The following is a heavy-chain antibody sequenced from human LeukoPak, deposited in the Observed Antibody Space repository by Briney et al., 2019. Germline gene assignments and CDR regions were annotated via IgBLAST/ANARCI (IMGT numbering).Heavy chain of an antibody. CDR1: GDSVSSNSAA. Sequence: SQTLSLTCAISGDSVSSNSAAWNWIRQPPSRGLEWLGRKYYRSKRNNDYAVSVKSRITINPDTSKNQFSLQLNSVTPEDTAVYYCARMWGYCSGGSCYDYYYYYGMDVWGQGTTVTVSS. CDR3: ARMWGYCSGGSCYDYYYYYGMDV. D-gene: IGHD2-15*01. J-gene: IGHJ6*02. CDR2: KYYRSKRNN. V-gene: IGHV6-1*01.